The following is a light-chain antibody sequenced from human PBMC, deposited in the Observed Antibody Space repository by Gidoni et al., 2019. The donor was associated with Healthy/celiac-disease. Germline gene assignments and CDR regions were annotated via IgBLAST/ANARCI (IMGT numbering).Light chain of an antibody. CDR3: QQDGRSPRT. CDR1: QSVRSSY. Sequence: EIVLTQSPGTLSFSRGEGATLSCRVSQSVRSSYLAWYQQKPGQAPRLLIYGASSRATGIPDRFSGSGSGTDFTLTISRLEAEDFAVYYCQQDGRSPRTFXXXTKVEIK. V-gene: IGKV3-20*01. CDR2: GAS. J-gene: IGKJ1*01.